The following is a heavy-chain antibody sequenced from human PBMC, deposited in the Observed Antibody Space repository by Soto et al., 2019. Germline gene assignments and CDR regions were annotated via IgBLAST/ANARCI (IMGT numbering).Heavy chain of an antibody. J-gene: IGHJ6*02. D-gene: IGHD2-21*02. CDR1: GFTFSDYY. Sequence: PGGSLRLSCAASGFTFSDYYMSWIRQAPGKGLEWVSYISSSGSTIYYADSVKGRSTISRDNAKNSLYLQMNSLRAEDTAVYYCARDVIVVVTASRTREYYYYGMDVWGQGTTVTVSS. CDR2: ISSSGSTI. CDR3: ARDVIVVVTASRTREYYYYGMDV. V-gene: IGHV3-11*01.